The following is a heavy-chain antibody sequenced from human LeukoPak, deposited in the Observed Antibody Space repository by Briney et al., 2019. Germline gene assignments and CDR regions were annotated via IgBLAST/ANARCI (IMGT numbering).Heavy chain of an antibody. J-gene: IGHJ6*03. Sequence: ASVKVSCKASGYTFTSYDINWVRQATGQGLEWMGWMNPNSGNTGYAQKFQGGVTITRNTSISTAYMELSSLRSEDTAVYYCARLGLYYDFWSGYSPWYYYYYMDVWGKGTTVTVSS. CDR3: ARLGLYYDFWSGYSPWYYYYYMDV. V-gene: IGHV1-8*03. D-gene: IGHD3-3*01. CDR2: MNPNSGNT. CDR1: GYTFTSYD.